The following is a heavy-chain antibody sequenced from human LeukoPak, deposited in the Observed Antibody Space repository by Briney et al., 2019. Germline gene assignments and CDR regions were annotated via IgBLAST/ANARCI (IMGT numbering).Heavy chain of an antibody. J-gene: IGHJ6*02. CDR1: GFTFSSYA. D-gene: IGHD6-13*01. CDR3: ARDSLRYSSSWYTFWHYGMDV. CDR2: ISDSGVSS. V-gene: IGHV3-23*01. Sequence: GGSLRLSCAASGFTFSSYAMSWVRQAPGKGLEWVSGISDSGVSSYYADSVKGRFTISRDNSKNTLSLQMNSLRAEDTALYYCARDSLRYSSSWYTFWHYGMDVWGQGTTVTVSS.